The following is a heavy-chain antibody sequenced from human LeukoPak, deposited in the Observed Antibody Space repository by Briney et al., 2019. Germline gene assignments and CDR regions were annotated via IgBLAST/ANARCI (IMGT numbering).Heavy chain of an antibody. J-gene: IGHJ4*02. Sequence: SVKVSCKASGGTFSSYAISWVRQAPGQGLEWMGRIIPIFGTANYAQKFQGRVTITTNESTSTAYMELSSLRSEDTAVYYCAREREEYYYGSGSYYKDLGYFDYWGQGTLVTVSS. V-gene: IGHV1-69*05. D-gene: IGHD3-10*01. CDR1: GGTFSSYA. CDR2: IIPIFGTA. CDR3: AREREEYYYGSGSYYKDLGYFDY.